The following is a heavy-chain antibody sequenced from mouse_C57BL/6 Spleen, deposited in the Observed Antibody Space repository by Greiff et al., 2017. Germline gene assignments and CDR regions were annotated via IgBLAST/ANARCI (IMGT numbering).Heavy chain of an antibody. CDR1: DFNIKDDC. CDR3: ARDYAMDY. CDR2: IDPENGDP. J-gene: IGHJ4*01. V-gene: IGHV14-4*01. Sequence: VQLQQSGAELVRPGASVKLSCTVSDFNIKDDCMHWVKQRPEQGLDWIGWIDPENGDPEYASKFQGKATMTAATSSNTAYLQLSSLTSEDSAVYYCARDYAMDYWGRRTSVTFSS.